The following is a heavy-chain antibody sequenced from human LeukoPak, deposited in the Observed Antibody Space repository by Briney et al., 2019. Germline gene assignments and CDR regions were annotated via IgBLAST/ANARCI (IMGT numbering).Heavy chain of an antibody. Sequence: PSETLSLTCAVYGGSFSGYYWSWIRQPPGKGLEWIGEINHSGSTNYNPSLKSRVTISVDTSKNQFSLKLSSVTAADTAVYYCARGYSSPTYLNWFDPWGQGTLVTVSS. J-gene: IGHJ5*02. V-gene: IGHV4-34*01. CDR2: INHSGST. CDR3: ARGYSSPTYLNWFDP. CDR1: GGSFSGYY. D-gene: IGHD6-13*01.